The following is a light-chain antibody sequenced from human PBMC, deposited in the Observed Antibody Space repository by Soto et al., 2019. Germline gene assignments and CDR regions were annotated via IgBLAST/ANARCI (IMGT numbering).Light chain of an antibody. J-gene: IGKJ1*01. CDR1: QSISTW. Sequence: DIPMTQSPSTLSASVGDRVTITCRASQSISTWLAWYQHKPGKAPKLLIYKASNLESGVPSRFSGSVSGTEFTLTISSLEPDVCATYYCQQYNRYWTFGQGTKVEMK. CDR2: KAS. CDR3: QQYNRYWT. V-gene: IGKV1-5*03.